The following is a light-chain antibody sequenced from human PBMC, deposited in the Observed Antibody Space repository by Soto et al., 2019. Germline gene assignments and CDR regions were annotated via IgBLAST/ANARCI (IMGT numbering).Light chain of an antibody. Sequence: QSVLTQPPSVSAAPGQKVTIACSGSTSNIGNNHVSWYQHLPGKATKLLIYDSNERPSGIPDRFSGSKSGASATLGITGLQTGDEADFYCGTWDSSLRAVVFGGGTKVTVL. CDR2: DSN. CDR1: TSNIGNNH. V-gene: IGLV1-51*01. CDR3: GTWDSSLRAVV. J-gene: IGLJ2*01.